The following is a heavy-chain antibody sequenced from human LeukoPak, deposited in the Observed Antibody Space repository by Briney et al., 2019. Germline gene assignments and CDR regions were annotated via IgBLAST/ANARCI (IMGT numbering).Heavy chain of an antibody. Sequence: GGSLRLSCAASGFTFSSYAMSWVRQAPGKGLEWVSSFSGSGGSTNYADSVKGRFTISRDNSKNTLYLQMNSLRAEDTAVYYCARSGYNRFDYRGQGTLVTVSS. V-gene: IGHV3-23*01. CDR3: ARSGYNRFDY. J-gene: IGHJ4*02. CDR2: FSGSGGST. D-gene: IGHD5-24*01. CDR1: GFTFSSYA.